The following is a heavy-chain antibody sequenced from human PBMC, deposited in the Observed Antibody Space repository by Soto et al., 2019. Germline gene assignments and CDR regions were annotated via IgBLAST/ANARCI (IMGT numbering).Heavy chain of an antibody. V-gene: IGHV3-15*01. J-gene: IGHJ6*03. CDR1: GFTFSNAW. Sequence: GGSLRLSCAASGFTFSNAWMSWVRQAPGKGLEWVGRIKSKTDGGTTDYAAPVKGRFTISRDDSKNTLYLQMNSLKTEDTAVYYCTTGLSSTSRYSYYYYYMDVWGKGTTVTVSS. D-gene: IGHD2-2*01. CDR2: IKSKTDGGTT. CDR3: TTGLSSTSRYSYYYYYMDV.